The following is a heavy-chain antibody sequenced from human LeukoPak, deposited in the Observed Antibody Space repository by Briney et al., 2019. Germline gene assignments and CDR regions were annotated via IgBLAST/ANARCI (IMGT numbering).Heavy chain of an antibody. D-gene: IGHD2-15*01. CDR2: INSDGSST. CDR1: GFTFRSYW. J-gene: IGHJ4*02. V-gene: IGHV3-74*01. CDR3: ARGVDYFDY. Sequence: GGSLRLSCAASGFTFRSYWMHWVRQPPAKGLVWVSRINSDGSSTSIADSVKGPFTISRDNAKNTLYLQMNSLRAEDTAVCYCARGVDYFDYWGQGTLVTDSS.